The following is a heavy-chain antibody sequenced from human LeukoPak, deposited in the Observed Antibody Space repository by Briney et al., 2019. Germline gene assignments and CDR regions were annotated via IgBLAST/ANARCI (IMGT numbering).Heavy chain of an antibody. J-gene: IGHJ5*02. CDR3: ARAPQQLVIS. D-gene: IGHD6-13*01. Sequence: PGGSLRLSCAASGFTFSSYSMNWVRQAPGKGLEWVSSVSSSSSYIYYADSVKGRFTISRDNAKNSLYLQMNSLRAEDTAVYYCARAPQQLVISWGQGTLVTVSS. V-gene: IGHV3-21*01. CDR2: VSSSSSYI. CDR1: GFTFSSYS.